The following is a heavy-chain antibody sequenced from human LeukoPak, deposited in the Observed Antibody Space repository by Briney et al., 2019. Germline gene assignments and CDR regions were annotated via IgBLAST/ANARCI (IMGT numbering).Heavy chain of an antibody. D-gene: IGHD2-2*01. CDR3: ARATRSRYCSSTSCYSQYYGMDV. J-gene: IGHJ6*02. CDR2: ISSSSSYI. V-gene: IGHV3-21*01. Sequence: GGSLRLSCAASGFTFSSYSMNWVRQAPGKGLEWVSSISSSSSYIYYADSVKGRFTISRDNAKNSLYLQMNSLRAEDTAVYYCARATRSRYCSSTSCYSQYYGMDVWGQGTTVTVSS. CDR1: GFTFSSYS.